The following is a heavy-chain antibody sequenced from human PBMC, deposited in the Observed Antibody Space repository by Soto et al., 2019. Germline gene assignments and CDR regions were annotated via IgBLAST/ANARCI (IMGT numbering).Heavy chain of an antibody. CDR1: GGTFSSYT. D-gene: IGHD2-15*01. J-gene: IGHJ4*02. CDR3: ARGGCSGGSCKLDY. V-gene: IGHV1-69*02. CDR2: IIPILGIA. Sequence: ASVKVSCKASGGTFSSYTISWVRQAPGQGLEWMGRIIPILGIANYAQKFQGRVTITADKSTSTAYMELSSLRSEDTAVYYCARGGCSGGSCKLDYWGQGTLVTVSS.